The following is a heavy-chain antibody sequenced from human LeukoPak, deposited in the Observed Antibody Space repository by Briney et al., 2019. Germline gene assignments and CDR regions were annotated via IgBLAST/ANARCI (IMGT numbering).Heavy chain of an antibody. Sequence: PGGSLRLSCAASGFTFSSYWMSWVRQVPRKGLEWVANIKQDGSQTYYGDSVKGRFTISRDNVKNSLYLQMNSLTAEDTAVYFCARDKGDYDTSGSLFVFGGQGTLVTVSS. D-gene: IGHD3-22*01. CDR2: IKQDGSQT. CDR3: ARDKGDYDTSGSLFVF. CDR1: GFTFSSYW. V-gene: IGHV3-7*03. J-gene: IGHJ4*02.